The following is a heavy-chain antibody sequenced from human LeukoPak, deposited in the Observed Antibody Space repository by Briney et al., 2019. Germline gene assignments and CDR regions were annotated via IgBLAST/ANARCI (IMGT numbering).Heavy chain of an antibody. V-gene: IGHV3-23*01. CDR1: GFTFNNYA. CDR2: ISGSGSRT. Sequence: GGSLRLSCAASGFTFNNYAMSWVRQASGKGLEWVSAISGSGSRTYYADSVKGRFAISRDNSKNTLNLQMNSLGAEDTAVYYCAKDSKGDYGVEYFQHWGQGTLVTVSS. CDR3: AKDSKGDYGVEYFQH. J-gene: IGHJ1*01. D-gene: IGHD4-17*01.